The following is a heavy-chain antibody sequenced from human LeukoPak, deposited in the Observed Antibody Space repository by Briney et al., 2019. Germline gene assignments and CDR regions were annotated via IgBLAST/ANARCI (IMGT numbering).Heavy chain of an antibody. J-gene: IGHJ6*02. Sequence: GGSLRLSCAASGFTFSSYSMNWVRQAPGKGLEWVSYISSSSSTIYYADSVKGRFTISRDNAKNSLYLQMNSLRAEDAAVYYCAREVPEGSSGHYYYYYGMDVWGQGTTVTVSS. CDR1: GFTFSSYS. D-gene: IGHD6-19*01. V-gene: IGHV3-48*01. CDR3: AREVPEGSSGHYYYYYGMDV. CDR2: ISSSSSTI.